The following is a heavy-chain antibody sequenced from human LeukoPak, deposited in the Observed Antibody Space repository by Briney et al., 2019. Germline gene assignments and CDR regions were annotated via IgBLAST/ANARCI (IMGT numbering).Heavy chain of an antibody. CDR3: ARGRDSSGWSYFDY. Sequence: ASVKVSCKASGYTFTGYYMHWVRQAPGQGLEWMGWINPNSGGTNYAQKFQGRVTMTRDTSISTAYMELSRLRSDDTAVYYCARGRDSSGWSYFDYWGQGTLVTVSS. J-gene: IGHJ4*02. CDR2: INPNSGGT. D-gene: IGHD6-19*01. CDR1: GYTFTGYY. V-gene: IGHV1-2*02.